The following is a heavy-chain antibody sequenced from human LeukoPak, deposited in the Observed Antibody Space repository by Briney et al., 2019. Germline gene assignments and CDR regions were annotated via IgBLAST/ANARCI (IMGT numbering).Heavy chain of an antibody. CDR1: GGSISSYF. CDR2: IYYSGST. CDR3: ARDSGWVDY. J-gene: IGHJ4*02. V-gene: IGHV4-59*01. D-gene: IGHD6-19*01. Sequence: SETLSLTCTVSGGSISSYFWSWIRQPPGKGLGWIGYIYYSGSTNYNPSLKSRVTISVDTSKNQFSLKLSSVTAADTAVYYCARDSGWVDYWGQGTLVTVSS.